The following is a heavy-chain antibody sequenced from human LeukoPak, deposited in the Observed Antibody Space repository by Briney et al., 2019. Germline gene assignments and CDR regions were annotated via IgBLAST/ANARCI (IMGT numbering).Heavy chain of an antibody. CDR1: GFTFSSYG. V-gene: IGHV3-33*01. J-gene: IGHJ5*02. Sequence: PGRSLRLSCAASGFTFSSYGMHWVRQAPGKGLEWVAVIWYDGSNKYYADSVKGRFTISRDNSKNTPYLQMNSLRAEDTAVYYCARAGHDNFWSGYSQGDWFDPWGQGTLVTVSS. CDR2: IWYDGSNK. CDR3: ARAGHDNFWSGYSQGDWFDP. D-gene: IGHD3-3*01.